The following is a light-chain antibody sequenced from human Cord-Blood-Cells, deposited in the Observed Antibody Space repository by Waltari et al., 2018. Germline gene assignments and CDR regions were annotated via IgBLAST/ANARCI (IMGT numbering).Light chain of an antibody. CDR1: QSVSSSY. J-gene: IGKJ2*01. CDR2: GAS. V-gene: IGKV3-20*01. Sequence: EIVLPQYPGNLSLSPGERATLSCRASQSVSSSYLAWYQQKPGQAPRLLIYGASSRATGIPDRFSGSGSGTDFTLTISRLEPEDFAVYYCQQYGSSSYTFGQGTKLEIK. CDR3: QQYGSSSYT.